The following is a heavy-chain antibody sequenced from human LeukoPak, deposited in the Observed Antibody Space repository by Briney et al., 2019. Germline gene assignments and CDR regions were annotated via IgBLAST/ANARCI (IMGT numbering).Heavy chain of an antibody. V-gene: IGHV4-31*03. CDR1: GGSISSGGYY. D-gene: IGHD2-15*01. CDR3: AREVVVAASLDY. J-gene: IGHJ4*02. CDR2: IYYSGST. Sequence: SETLSLTCTVSGGSISSGGYYWSWIRQHPGKGLEWIGYIYYSGSTYYNPSLKSRVTISVDTSKNQFSLKLSSVTAADTAVYYCAREVVVAASLDYWGQGTLVTVSS.